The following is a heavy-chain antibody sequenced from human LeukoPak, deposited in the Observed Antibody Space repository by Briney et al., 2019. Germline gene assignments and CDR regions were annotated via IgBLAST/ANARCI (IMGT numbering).Heavy chain of an antibody. CDR3: ARDGGRRPAASYYYYGMDV. V-gene: IGHV7-4-1*01. CDR2: INTNTGNP. Sequence: SVKVSCKASGYTFTSYAMNWVRQAPGQGLEWMGWINTNTGNPTYAQGFTGRFVFSLDTSVSTAYLQICSLKAEDTAVYYCARDGGRRPAASYYYYGMDVWGKGTTVTVSS. J-gene: IGHJ6*04. D-gene: IGHD2-2*01. CDR1: GYTFTSYA.